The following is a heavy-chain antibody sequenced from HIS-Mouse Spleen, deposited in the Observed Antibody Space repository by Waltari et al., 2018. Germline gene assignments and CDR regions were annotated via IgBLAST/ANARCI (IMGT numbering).Heavy chain of an antibody. J-gene: IGHJ4*02. D-gene: IGHD6-13*01. Sequence: EVQLVEYGGGLVQPGGCLRLSRAASGFTCSSYDLHWVRQTTGKDLEWVSAICTAGDTYYPGSVKGRFTISRENAKNSLYLQMNSLRAGDTAVYYCARGSYSSSWYYFDYWGQGTLVTVSS. CDR3: ARGSYSSSWYYFDY. CDR2: ICTAGDT. V-gene: IGHV3-13*01. CDR1: GFTCSSYD.